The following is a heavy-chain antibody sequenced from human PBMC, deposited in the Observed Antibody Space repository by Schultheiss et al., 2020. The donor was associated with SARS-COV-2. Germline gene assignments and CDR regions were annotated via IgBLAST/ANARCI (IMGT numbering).Heavy chain of an antibody. V-gene: IGHV4-59*01. D-gene: IGHD2-15*01. CDR3: ARGYCSGGSCSDFDY. CDR1: GGSISSYY. Sequence: SQTLSLTCTVSGGSISSYYWSWIRQPPGKGLEWIGYIYYSGSTNYNPSLKSRVTISVDTSKNQFSLKLSSVTAADTAVYYCARGYCSGGSCSDFDYWGQGTLVTVSS. J-gene: IGHJ4*02. CDR2: IYYSGST.